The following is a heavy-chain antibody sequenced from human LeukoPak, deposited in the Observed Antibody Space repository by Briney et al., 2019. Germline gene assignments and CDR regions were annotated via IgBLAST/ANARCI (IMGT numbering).Heavy chain of an antibody. V-gene: IGHV3-30*02. CDR1: GFTFSSYG. D-gene: IGHD3-9*01. Sequence: GGSLRLSCAASGFTFSSYGMHWVRQAPGKGLEWVAFIRYDGSNKYYADSVKGRFTISRDNSKNTLYLQMNSLRVEDTAVYYCAKQELTGYREPNDYWGQGTLVTVSS. J-gene: IGHJ4*02. CDR3: AKQELTGYREPNDY. CDR2: IRYDGSNK.